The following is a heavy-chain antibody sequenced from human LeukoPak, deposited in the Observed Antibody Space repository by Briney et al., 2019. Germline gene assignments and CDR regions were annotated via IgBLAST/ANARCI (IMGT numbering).Heavy chain of an antibody. CDR3: ARDVGTSGWYTSDY. CDR2: TYYRSKWYD. Sequence: SQTLSFTCAISGDSVSSINGAWNWIRQSPSRGLEWLGRTYYRSKWYDDYAGSMKGRITISPDTSKNQFSLHLNSVTPEDTAVYYCARDVGTSGWYTSDYWGQGTLVTVSS. D-gene: IGHD6-19*01. CDR1: GDSVSSINGA. J-gene: IGHJ4*02. V-gene: IGHV6-1*01.